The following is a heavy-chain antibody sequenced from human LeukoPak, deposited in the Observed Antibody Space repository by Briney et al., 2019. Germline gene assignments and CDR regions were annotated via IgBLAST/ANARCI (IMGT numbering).Heavy chain of an antibody. V-gene: IGHV4-39*01. CDR1: GGSISSSSYY. CDR3: ATTVTTPLLFDY. D-gene: IGHD4-11*01. Sequence: SETLSLTCTVSGGSISSSSYYWGWIRQPPGKGLEWIGSIYYSGSTYYNPSLKSRVTISVDTSKNQFSLKLSSVTAADTAVYYCATTVTTPLLFDYWGQGTLVTVSS. J-gene: IGHJ4*02. CDR2: IYYSGST.